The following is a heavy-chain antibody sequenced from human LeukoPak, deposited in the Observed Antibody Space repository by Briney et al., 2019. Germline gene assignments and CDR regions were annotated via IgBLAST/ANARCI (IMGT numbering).Heavy chain of an antibody. D-gene: IGHD6-19*01. CDR3: ARAMYSSGWYGDY. Sequence: SQTLSLTCTVSGGSISSGDYYWSWIRQPPGKGLEWIGYIYYSGSTYYNPSLKSRVTISVDTSKNQFSLKLSSVTAADTAVYYCARAMYSSGWYGDYLGQGTLVTVSS. J-gene: IGHJ4*02. CDR1: GGSISSGDYY. CDR2: IYYSGST. V-gene: IGHV4-30-4*08.